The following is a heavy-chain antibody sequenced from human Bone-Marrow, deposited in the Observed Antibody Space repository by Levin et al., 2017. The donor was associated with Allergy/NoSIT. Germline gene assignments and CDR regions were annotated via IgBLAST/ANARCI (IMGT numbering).Heavy chain of an antibody. Sequence: GASVKVSCAASGFTFSNYAMNWVRQAPEKGLEWVSTISTSGNTHYADSVQGRFTISRDNSKSTLYLQMDSLRDDDTAVYYCAKDLDSTGYYGGFDPWGQGTLVTVSS. CDR2: ISTSGNT. D-gene: IGHD3-22*01. J-gene: IGHJ5*02. V-gene: IGHV3-23*01. CDR1: GFTFSNYA. CDR3: AKDLDSTGYYGGFDP.